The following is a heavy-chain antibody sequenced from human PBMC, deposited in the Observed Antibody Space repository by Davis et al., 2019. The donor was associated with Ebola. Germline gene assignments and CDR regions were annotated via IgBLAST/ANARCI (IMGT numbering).Heavy chain of an antibody. CDR3: ARQSHSRIAAAEDY. CDR1: GFTFSNYY. D-gene: IGHD6-13*01. V-gene: IGHV3-11*06. Sequence: GGSLRLSCAASGFTFSNYYMSWIRQAPGKGLEWISYISSSSGHTNYADSVKGRFTISRDNAKNSLYLQMNSLRVEDTAVYYCARQSHSRIAAAEDYWGQGTLVTVSS. CDR2: ISSSSGHT. J-gene: IGHJ4*02.